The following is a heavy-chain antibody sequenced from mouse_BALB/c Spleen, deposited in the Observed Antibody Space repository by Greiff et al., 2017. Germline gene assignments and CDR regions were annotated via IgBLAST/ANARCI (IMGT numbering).Heavy chain of an antibody. D-gene: IGHD2-14*01. V-gene: IGHV2-9*02. Sequence: VKLMESGPGLVAPSQSLSITCTVSGFSLTSYGVHWVRQPPGKGLEWLGVIWAGGSTNYNSALMSRLSISKDNSKSQVFLKMNSLQTDDTAMYYCAREYYRYFAYWGQGTLVTVSA. CDR2: IWAGGST. J-gene: IGHJ3*01. CDR3: AREYYRYFAY. CDR1: GFSLTSYG.